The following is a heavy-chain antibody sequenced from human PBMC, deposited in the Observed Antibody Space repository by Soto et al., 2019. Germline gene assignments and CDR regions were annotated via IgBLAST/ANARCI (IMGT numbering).Heavy chain of an antibody. D-gene: IGHD2-15*01. CDR3: AKDIVVVVAAAGWAEYFQH. CDR1: GFTFSSYA. CDR2: ISGSGGST. J-gene: IGHJ1*01. V-gene: IGHV3-23*01. Sequence: GGSLRLSCAASGFTFSSYAMSWVRQAPGKGLEWVSAISGSGGSTYYADSVKGRFTISRDNSKNTLYLQMNSLRAEDTAVYYCAKDIVVVVAAAGWAEYFQHWGQGTLVTVSS.